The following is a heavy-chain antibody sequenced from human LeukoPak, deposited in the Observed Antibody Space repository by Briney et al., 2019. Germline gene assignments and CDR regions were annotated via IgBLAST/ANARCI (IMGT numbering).Heavy chain of an antibody. D-gene: IGHD3-3*01. CDR1: GFMFNGYS. CDR3: ARSLDYDFWSGYPYYFDY. CDR2: ISGGSDYI. Sequence: PGGSLRLSCAASGFMFNGYSMTWVRQAPGKGLEWVSCISGGSDYIYYTDSVKGRFNISRDNAKKSLYLQLNSLRVEDTAVYYCARSLDYDFWSGYPYYFDYWGQGTLVTVSS. V-gene: IGHV3-21*01. J-gene: IGHJ4*02.